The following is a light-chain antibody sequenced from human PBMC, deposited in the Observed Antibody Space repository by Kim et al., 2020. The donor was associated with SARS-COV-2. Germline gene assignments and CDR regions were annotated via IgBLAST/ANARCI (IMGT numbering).Light chain of an antibody. CDR2: LNSDGSH. Sequence: APVKLPCTLSSGHSSYAIAWHQQQPEKGPRYLMKLNSDGSHSKGDGIPDRFSGSSSGAERYLTISSLQSEDEADYYCQTWGTGTWVFGGGTQLTVL. V-gene: IGLV4-69*01. CDR1: SGHSSYA. CDR3: QTWGTGTWV. J-gene: IGLJ3*02.